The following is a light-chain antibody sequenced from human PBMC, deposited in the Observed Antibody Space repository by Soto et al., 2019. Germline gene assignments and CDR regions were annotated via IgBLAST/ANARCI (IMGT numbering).Light chain of an antibody. CDR3: QCYDNAPRLT. CDR1: QSVSTRN. Sequence: ETVLTQSPGTLSLSPGERATLSCRASQSVSTRNLAWYQQKPGQAPRLLIYDASTRATGIPDRFSGSGSGTDFTLTISRLEPEDFAVYYCQCYDNAPRLTFGQGSRLEIK. CDR2: DAS. V-gene: IGKV3-20*01. J-gene: IGKJ5*01.